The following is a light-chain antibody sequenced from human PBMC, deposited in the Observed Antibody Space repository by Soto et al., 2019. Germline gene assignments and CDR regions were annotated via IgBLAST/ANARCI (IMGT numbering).Light chain of an antibody. Sequence: EIVLTQSPGTLSLSPGERATLSCRASQSVNIYLAWYQQKPGQAPRVLMYGASTRESGIPARFSGSGSGTEFTLTISSLQSEDFAVYYCQQYNNWPRTFGQGTKVDIK. CDR2: GAS. CDR3: QQYNNWPRT. CDR1: QSVNIY. V-gene: IGKV3-15*01. J-gene: IGKJ1*01.